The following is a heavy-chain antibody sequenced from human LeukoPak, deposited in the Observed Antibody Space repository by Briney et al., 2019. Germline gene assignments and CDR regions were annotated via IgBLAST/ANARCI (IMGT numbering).Heavy chain of an antibody. Sequence: PSETLSLTCTVSGGSISSYYWSWIRQPPGKGLEWIGEINHSGSTNYNPSLKSRVTISVDTSKDQFSLKLSSVTAADTAVYYCARGSGGSRKFDPWGQGTLVTVSS. V-gene: IGHV4-34*01. CDR1: GGSISSYY. CDR3: ARGSGGSRKFDP. CDR2: INHSGST. D-gene: IGHD2-15*01. J-gene: IGHJ5*02.